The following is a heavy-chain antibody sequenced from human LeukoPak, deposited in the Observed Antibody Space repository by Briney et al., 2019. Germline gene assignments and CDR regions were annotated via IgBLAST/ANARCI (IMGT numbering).Heavy chain of an antibody. J-gene: IGHJ4*02. CDR2: LYYDGRT. CDR1: GDSVSSSNYC. CDR3: ARGSRGYSYG. Sequence: PSETLSLTCTVFGDSVSSSNYCWAWFRQPPGKGLDWIGSLYYDGRTYYSPSLESRVTVSVDTSKNQFSLKLSSVTAADTAVYYCARGSRGYSYGWGQGTLVTVSS. V-gene: IGHV4-39*07. D-gene: IGHD5-18*01.